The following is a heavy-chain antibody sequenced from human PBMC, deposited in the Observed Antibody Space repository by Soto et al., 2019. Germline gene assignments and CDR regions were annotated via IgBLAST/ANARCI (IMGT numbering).Heavy chain of an antibody. CDR3: ARDPAARPRSTFDY. CDR1: GFTFSSYG. V-gene: IGHV3-33*01. J-gene: IGHJ4*02. Sequence: PGGSLRLSCAASGFTFSSYGMHWVRQAPGKGLEWVAVIWYDGSNKYYADSVKGRFTISRDNSKNTLYLQMGSLRAEDTAVYYCARDPAARPRSTFDYWGQGTLVTVSS. CDR2: IWYDGSNK. D-gene: IGHD6-6*01.